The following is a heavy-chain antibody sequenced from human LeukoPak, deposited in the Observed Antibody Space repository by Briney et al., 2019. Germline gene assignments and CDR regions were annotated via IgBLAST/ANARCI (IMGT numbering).Heavy chain of an antibody. CDR3: ARDGRITMVRGVIAPGGLGY. J-gene: IGHJ4*02. CDR1: GFTFSSYW. CDR2: VNSDGSSV. Sequence: GGSLRLSCAASGFTFSSYWMHWVRQVPGKGLVWVSRVNSDGSSVTYADSVKGRFTISRDNAKNTLYLQMNSLRAEDTAVYYCARDGRITMVRGVIAPGGLGYWGQGTLVTVSS. V-gene: IGHV3-74*01. D-gene: IGHD3-10*01.